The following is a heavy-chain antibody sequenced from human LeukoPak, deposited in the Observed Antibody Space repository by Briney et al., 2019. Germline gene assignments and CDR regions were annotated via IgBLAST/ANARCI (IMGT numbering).Heavy chain of an antibody. CDR2: IYYSGNT. D-gene: IGHD6-19*01. Sequence: PSETLSLTCTASGGSIGSSSYFWGWIRQPPGKGLEWIGSIYYSGNTYYSPSLKSRVTISVDTSKNQFSLKLSSVTAADTAVYYCARHIGSAQGGYFDYWGQGTLVTVSS. CDR3: ARHIGSAQGGYFDY. CDR1: GGSIGSSSYF. J-gene: IGHJ4*02. V-gene: IGHV4-39*01.